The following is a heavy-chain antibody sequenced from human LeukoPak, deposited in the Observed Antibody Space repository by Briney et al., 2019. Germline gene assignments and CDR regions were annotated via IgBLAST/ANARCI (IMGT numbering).Heavy chain of an antibody. Sequence: GGSLRLSCAASGFIFNSYTIHWVRRAPGKGLEGVAVISFDGSDQYYTDSVKGRFTISKDNSKNTLYLQMNSLRAEDTAVYYCARAPGAYDSSGYYSPYYYYGMDVWGQGTTVTVSS. J-gene: IGHJ6*02. CDR1: GFIFNSYT. CDR2: ISFDGSDQ. V-gene: IGHV3-30-3*01. D-gene: IGHD3-22*01. CDR3: ARAPGAYDSSGYYSPYYYYGMDV.